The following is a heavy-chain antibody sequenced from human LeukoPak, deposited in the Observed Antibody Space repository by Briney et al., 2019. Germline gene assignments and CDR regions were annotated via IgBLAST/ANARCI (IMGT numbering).Heavy chain of an antibody. Sequence: ASVKVSCKASGYTFTSHDINWVRQATGQGLEWMGWMNPNSGNTGYAQKFQGRVTMTRNTSISTAYMELSSLRSEDTAVYYCARVGIGYYDFWSGYPHTLDYWGQGTLVTVSS. D-gene: IGHD3-3*01. CDR3: ARVGIGYYDFWSGYPHTLDY. V-gene: IGHV1-8*01. CDR2: MNPNSGNT. J-gene: IGHJ4*02. CDR1: GYTFTSHD.